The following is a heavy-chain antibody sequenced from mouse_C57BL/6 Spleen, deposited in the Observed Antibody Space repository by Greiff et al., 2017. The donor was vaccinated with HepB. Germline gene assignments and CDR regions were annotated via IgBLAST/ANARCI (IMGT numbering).Heavy chain of an antibody. V-gene: IGHV1-61*01. CDR3: ARGDYDY. D-gene: IGHD2-4*01. CDR2: IYHSDSET. J-gene: IGHJ2*01. Sequence: QVQLQQPGAELVRPGSSVKLSCKASGYTFTSYWMDWVKQRPGQGLEWIGNIYHSDSETHYNQKFKDKATLTVDKSSSTAYMQLSSLTSEDSAVYYCARGDYDYWGQGTTLTVSS. CDR1: GYTFTSYW.